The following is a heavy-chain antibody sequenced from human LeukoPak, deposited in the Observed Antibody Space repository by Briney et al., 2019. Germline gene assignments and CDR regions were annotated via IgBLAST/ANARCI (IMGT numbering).Heavy chain of an antibody. J-gene: IGHJ4*02. CDR2: VYYSGTT. D-gene: IGHD2-21*01. V-gene: IGHV4-59*01. Sequence: SETLSLTCTVSGGSIRSYYWNWIRQPPGKAPEWIGYVYYSGTTNYDPSLKSRVTISVDTSKNEFSLNLRSVTAADTAVYLCARTSHCGGDCYFFDYWGQGTLVTVSS. CDR3: ARTSHCGGDCYFFDY. CDR1: GGSIRSYY.